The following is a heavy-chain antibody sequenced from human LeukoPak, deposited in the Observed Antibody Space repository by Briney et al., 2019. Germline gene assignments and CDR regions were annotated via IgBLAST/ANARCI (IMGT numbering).Heavy chain of an antibody. Sequence: SVTVSCKASGGTFSSYAISWVRQAPGQGLEWMGGIIPIFGTANYAQKFQGRVTITADESTSTAYMELSSLRSEDTAAYYCARSVGMVRVNWFDPWGQGTLVTVSS. D-gene: IGHD3-10*01. V-gene: IGHV1-69*13. J-gene: IGHJ5*02. CDR2: IIPIFGTA. CDR3: ARSVGMVRVNWFDP. CDR1: GGTFSSYA.